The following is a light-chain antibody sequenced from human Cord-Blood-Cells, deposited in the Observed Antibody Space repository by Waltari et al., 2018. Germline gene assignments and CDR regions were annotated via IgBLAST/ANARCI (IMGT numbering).Light chain of an antibody. CDR2: EGS. J-gene: IGLJ3*02. Sequence: QSALTQPASVSGSPGQSITISCTGTSSDVGGYNLVSWYQQHPDKAPKLMIYEGSKRPAGVSNRFSGSKSGNTASLTISGLQAEDEADYYCCSYAGSRVFGGGTKLTVL. V-gene: IGLV2-23*01. CDR1: SSDVGGYNL. CDR3: CSYAGSRV.